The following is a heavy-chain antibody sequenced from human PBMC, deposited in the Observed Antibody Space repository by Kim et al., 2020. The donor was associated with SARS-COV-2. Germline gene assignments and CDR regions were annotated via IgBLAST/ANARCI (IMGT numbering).Heavy chain of an antibody. CDR1: GYSFTSYW. CDR3: ARQEFGEHTRGWFDP. Sequence: GESLKISCKGSGYSFTSYWIGWVRQMPGKGLEWMGIIYPGDSDTRYSPSFQGQVTISADKSISTAYLQWSSLKASDTAMYYCARQEFGEHTRGWFDPWGQGTLVAVSS. V-gene: IGHV5-51*01. CDR2: IYPGDSDT. D-gene: IGHD3-10*01. J-gene: IGHJ5*02.